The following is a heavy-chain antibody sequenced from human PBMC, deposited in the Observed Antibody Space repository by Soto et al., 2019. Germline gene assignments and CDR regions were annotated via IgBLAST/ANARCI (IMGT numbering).Heavy chain of an antibody. J-gene: IGHJ6*02. D-gene: IGHD2-2*01. Sequence: VASVKVSCKASGYTFTSYDINWVRQATGQGLEWMGWMNPNSGNTGYAQKFQGRVTMTRNKSMSTAYMELSSLRSEDTAVYYCARGSDCSSTSCPLYYYYYGMDVWGQGTTVTVSS. CDR2: MNPNSGNT. CDR1: GYTFTSYD. CDR3: ARGSDCSSTSCPLYYYYYGMDV. V-gene: IGHV1-8*01.